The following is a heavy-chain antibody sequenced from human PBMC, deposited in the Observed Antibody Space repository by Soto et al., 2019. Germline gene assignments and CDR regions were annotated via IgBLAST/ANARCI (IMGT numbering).Heavy chain of an antibody. Sequence: SETLSLTCAVSGCSISSGGYSWSWIQQPPGKGLEWIGYIYHSGNTYYNPSLQSRVTISVDTSKNHFSLKLTSATAADTAVYYCARRITRPERFDYWGQGALVTVSS. CDR3: ARRITRPERFDY. D-gene: IGHD1-20*01. V-gene: IGHV4-30-2*03. CDR1: GCSISSGGYS. J-gene: IGHJ4*02. CDR2: IYHSGNT.